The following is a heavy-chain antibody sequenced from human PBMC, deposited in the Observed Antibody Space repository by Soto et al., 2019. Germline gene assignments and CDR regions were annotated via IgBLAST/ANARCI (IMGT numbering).Heavy chain of an antibody. CDR2: IYYSGST. J-gene: IGHJ4*02. V-gene: IGHV4-39*01. CDR3: ASYGDYDGGDY. D-gene: IGHD4-17*01. CDR1: GGSISSSSYY. Sequence: PSETLSLTCTVSGGSISSSSYYWGWIRQPPGKGLEWIGSIYYSGSTYYNPSLKSRVTISVDTSKNQFSLKLSPVTAADTAVYYCASYGDYDGGDYWGQGTLVTVSS.